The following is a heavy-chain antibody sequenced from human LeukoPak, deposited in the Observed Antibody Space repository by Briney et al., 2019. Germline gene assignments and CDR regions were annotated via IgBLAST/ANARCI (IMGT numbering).Heavy chain of an antibody. CDR2: IYSDGST. D-gene: IGHD1-26*01. CDR1: GFTVSSNY. V-gene: IGHV3-53*01. Sequence: PGGSLRLSCAASGFTVSSNYMSWVRQAPGKGLGWVSEIYSDGSTYYAASVKGRFSISRDNSKNTVYLQMNSLRAEDTAVYYCARELREHGVFDIWGQGTMVTVSS. CDR3: ARELREHGVFDI. J-gene: IGHJ3*02.